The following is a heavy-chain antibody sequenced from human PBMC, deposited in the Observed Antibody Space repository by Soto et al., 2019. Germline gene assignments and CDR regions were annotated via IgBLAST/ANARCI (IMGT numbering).Heavy chain of an antibody. J-gene: IGHJ5*02. Sequence: SETLSLTCTVSGGSISSYQWSWIRQPPGKGLEWIGYSYYTGSTNYNPSLKSRVTISVDTSKSQFSLKLSSVTAADTAVYYCARWQQNNWFDPXGQGTLVTVSS. CDR3: ARWQQNNWFDP. D-gene: IGHD6-13*01. CDR2: SYYTGST. V-gene: IGHV4-59*08. CDR1: GGSISSYQ.